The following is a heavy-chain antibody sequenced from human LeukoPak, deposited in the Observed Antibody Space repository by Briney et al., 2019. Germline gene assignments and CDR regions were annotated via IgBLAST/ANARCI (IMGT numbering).Heavy chain of an antibody. J-gene: IGHJ4*02. Sequence: SLKGRFTISRDNAKNSLYLQMNSLRAEDTAVYYCARANYGPPDYFDFWGQGTLVTVSS. D-gene: IGHD3-16*01. CDR3: ARANYGPPDYFDF. V-gene: IGHV3-21*06.